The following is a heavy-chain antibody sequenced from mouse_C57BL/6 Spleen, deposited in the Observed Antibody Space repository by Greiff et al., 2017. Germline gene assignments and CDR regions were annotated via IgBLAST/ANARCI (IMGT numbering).Heavy chain of an antibody. V-gene: IGHV5-4*01. J-gene: IGHJ2*01. D-gene: IGHD1-1*01. CDR2: ISDGGSYT. CDR1: GFTFSSYA. Sequence: DVMLVESGGGLVKPGGSLKLSCAASGFTFSSYAMSWVRQTPEKRLEWVATISDGGSYTYYPDNVKGRFTISRDNAKNNLYLQMSHLKSEDTAMYYCARDRDYGSSYPYFDYWGQGTTLTVSS. CDR3: ARDRDYGSSYPYFDY.